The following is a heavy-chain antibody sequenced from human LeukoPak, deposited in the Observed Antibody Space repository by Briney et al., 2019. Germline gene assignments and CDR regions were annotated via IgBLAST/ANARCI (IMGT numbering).Heavy chain of an antibody. CDR1: GGSISSSSYY. D-gene: IGHD3-22*01. CDR2: IYHSGST. J-gene: IGHJ4*02. Sequence: PSETLSLTCTVSGGSISSSSYYWGWIRQPPGKGLEWIGSIYHSGSTYYNPSLKSRVTISVDTSKNQFSLKLSSVTAADTAVYYCARDSGGYYFFDYWGQGTLVTVSS. V-gene: IGHV4-39*07. CDR3: ARDSGGYYFFDY.